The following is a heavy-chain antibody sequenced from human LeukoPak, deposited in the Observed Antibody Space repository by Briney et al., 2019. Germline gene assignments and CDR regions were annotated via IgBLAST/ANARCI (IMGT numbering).Heavy chain of an antibody. V-gene: IGHV4-59*01. CDR1: GGSISSYY. Sequence: SETLSLTCTVSGGSISSYYWSRIRQPPGKGLEWIGYIYYSGSTNYNPSLKSRVTISVDTSKNQFSLKLSSVTAADTAVYYCARGVSGWYWFDPWGQGTLVTVSS. CDR3: ARGVSGWYWFDP. D-gene: IGHD6-19*01. CDR2: IYYSGST. J-gene: IGHJ5*02.